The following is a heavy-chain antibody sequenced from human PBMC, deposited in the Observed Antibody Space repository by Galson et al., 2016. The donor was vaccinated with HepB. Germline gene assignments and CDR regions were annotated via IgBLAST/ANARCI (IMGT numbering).Heavy chain of an antibody. D-gene: IGHD6-6*01. CDR3: AKVGGREYSSSRIHYYYYAMDV. Sequence: SLRLSCAASGFTFSSYAMTWVRQAPGKGLEWVSAISGSGGSTYYADSVKGRFTISRDNSKNTLYLQMNSLGAEDTAVYYCAKVGGREYSSSRIHYYYYAMDVWGQGTTVTVSS. CDR2: ISGSGGST. J-gene: IGHJ6*02. CDR1: GFTFSSYA. V-gene: IGHV3-23*01.